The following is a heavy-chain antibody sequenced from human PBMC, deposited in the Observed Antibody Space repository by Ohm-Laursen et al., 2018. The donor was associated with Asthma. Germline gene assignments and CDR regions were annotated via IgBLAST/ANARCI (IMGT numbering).Heavy chain of an antibody. Sequence: TLSLTWTVSGRPITSGAYYWTWIRQHPGKGLEYVGCIYHTGKTYYNPSLQSRLTLSVDTSKNQFSLKLNSVTAADTAVYYCAREDFDWPPGYCDYWGQGTLVTVSS. CDR3: AREDFDWPPGYCDY. V-gene: IGHV4-31*02. D-gene: IGHD3-9*01. J-gene: IGHJ4*02. CDR1: GRPITSGAYY. CDR2: IYHTGKT.